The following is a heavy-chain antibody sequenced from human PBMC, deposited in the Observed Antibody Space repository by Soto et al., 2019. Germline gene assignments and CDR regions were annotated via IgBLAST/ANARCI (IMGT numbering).Heavy chain of an antibody. D-gene: IGHD3-3*02. V-gene: IGHV3-30*18. CDR2: ISDDGSNK. CDR3: AKYRTTGLVFSHYLDY. Sequence: QVQLVESGGGVVPPGRSLRLSCADSGFTFSSYGMHWVRQAPVTGLTWVAVISDDGSNKYYAGSVKCRFTISRDNSKNTLYLQMNSLRGEYTAVYYCAKYRTTGLVFSHYLDYWCQGTLVTVSS. J-gene: IGHJ4*02. CDR1: GFTFSSYG.